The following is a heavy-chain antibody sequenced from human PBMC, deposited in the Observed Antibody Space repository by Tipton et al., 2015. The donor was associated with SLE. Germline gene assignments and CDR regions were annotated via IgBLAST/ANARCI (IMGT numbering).Heavy chain of an antibody. V-gene: IGHV4-4*07. Sequence: TLSLTCTVSGGSISSYYWSWIRQPAGKGLEWIGRIYTSGSTNYNPSLKSRVTISVDTSKNQFSLKLSSVTAADTAVYYCARVTELLWFGEARGWFDPWGQGTLVTVSS. J-gene: IGHJ5*02. CDR3: ARVTELLWFGEARGWFDP. CDR2: IYTSGST. CDR1: GGSISSYY. D-gene: IGHD3-10*01.